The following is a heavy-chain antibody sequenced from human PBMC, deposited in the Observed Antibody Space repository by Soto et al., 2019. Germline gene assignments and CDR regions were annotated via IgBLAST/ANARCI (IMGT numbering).Heavy chain of an antibody. J-gene: IGHJ4*02. D-gene: IGHD5-12*01. CDR1: GDSVSSNSAA. CDR3: AREGGNIVATIRFFDY. CDR2: TYYRSKWYN. Sequence: PSQTLSLTCAISGDSVSSNSAAWNWIRQSPSRGLEWLGRTYYRSKWYNDYAVSVKSRITIKPDTSKNQFSLQLNSVTPEDTAVYYCAREGGNIVATIRFFDYWGQGTLVTVSS. V-gene: IGHV6-1*01.